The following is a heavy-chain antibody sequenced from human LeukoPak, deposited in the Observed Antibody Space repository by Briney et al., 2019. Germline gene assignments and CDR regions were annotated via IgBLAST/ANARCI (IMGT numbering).Heavy chain of an antibody. CDR3: ARGQHSSGYYLPN. Sequence: SVKVSCKASGGTFSSYAISWVRQAPGQGLEWMGRIIPIFGTANYAQKFQGRVTITTDESTSTAYRELSSLRSEDTAVYYCARGQHSSGYYLPNWGQGTLVTVSS. D-gene: IGHD3-22*01. J-gene: IGHJ4*02. V-gene: IGHV1-69*05. CDR1: GGTFSSYA. CDR2: IIPIFGTA.